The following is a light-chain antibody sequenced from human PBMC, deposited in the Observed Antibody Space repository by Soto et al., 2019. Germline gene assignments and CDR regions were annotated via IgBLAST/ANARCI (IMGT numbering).Light chain of an antibody. CDR3: KSYAGSNTYV. CDR1: KXDIGVYDF. CDR2: EVV. J-gene: IGLJ1*01. V-gene: IGLV2-8*01. Sequence: QSALTQPPSASGSPGQSVTICCTGTKXDIGVYDFVSWYQHHPGKAPRLIIYEVVQRPSGVPDRFSGSKSGNTASLTVSGLQAADEVDYFCKSYAGSNTYVFGSGTKVTVL.